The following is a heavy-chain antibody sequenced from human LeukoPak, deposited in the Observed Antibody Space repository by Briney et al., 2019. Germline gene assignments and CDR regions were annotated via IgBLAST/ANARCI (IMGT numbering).Heavy chain of an antibody. CDR2: IYHSGST. CDR3: ARTPGSIAAAGTRLYFEY. Sequence: SETLSLTCTVSGGSISSYYWSWIRQPAGKGLEWIGCIYHSGSTNCKPSLKSRVTISVDTSKNQFSLKLSSVTAADTAVYYCARTPGSIAAAGTRLYFEYWGQGTLVTVSS. CDR1: GGSISSYY. J-gene: IGHJ4*02. V-gene: IGHV4-4*07. D-gene: IGHD6-13*01.